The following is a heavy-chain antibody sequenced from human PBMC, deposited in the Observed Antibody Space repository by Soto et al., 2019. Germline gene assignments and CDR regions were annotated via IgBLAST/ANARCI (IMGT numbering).Heavy chain of an antibody. CDR1: GFTVSSNY. Sequence: GGSLRLSCAASGFTVSSNYMSWFRQAPGKGLEWVSVIYSGGSTYYADSVKGRFTISRHNSKNTLYLQMNSLRAEDTAVYYCARFRGVYYYYYMDVWGKGTTVTVSS. CDR2: IYSGGST. CDR3: ARFRGVYYYYYMDV. J-gene: IGHJ6*03. V-gene: IGHV3-53*04.